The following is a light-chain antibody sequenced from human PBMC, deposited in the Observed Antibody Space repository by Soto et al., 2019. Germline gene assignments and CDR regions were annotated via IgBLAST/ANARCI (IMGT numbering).Light chain of an antibody. J-gene: IGKJ4*01. CDR1: QSINSI. Sequence: EIVMTQSPATLSLSPGERATLSCRASQSINSILAWYQQKPGQAPRLFIFRASSRATGLPARFSASGSGTDFNLTISSLQSEDFAVYYCQQYNNWPRATFGGGTKVDIK. CDR3: QQYNNWPRAT. CDR2: RAS. V-gene: IGKV3-15*01.